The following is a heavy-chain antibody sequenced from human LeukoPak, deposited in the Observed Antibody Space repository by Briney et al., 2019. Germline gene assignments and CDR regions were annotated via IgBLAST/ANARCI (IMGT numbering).Heavy chain of an antibody. CDR3: ARGIVVKPSANWFDP. D-gene: IGHD2-2*01. Sequence: GASLKVSCKTSGYIFTTYAIHWVRQAPGRGLEWIGVINADDGNTRYSQRFQGRVPITRDTSANTAYMELSSLRFEDTAVYYCARGIVVKPSANWFDPWGQGTPVTVSS. CDR2: INADDGNT. CDR1: GYIFTTYA. V-gene: IGHV1-3*01. J-gene: IGHJ5*02.